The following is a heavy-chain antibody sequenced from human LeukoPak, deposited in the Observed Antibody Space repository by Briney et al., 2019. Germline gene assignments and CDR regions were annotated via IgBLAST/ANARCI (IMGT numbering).Heavy chain of an antibody. J-gene: IGHJ4*02. Sequence: GGSLRLSCAASGFTFSSYSMNWVRQAPGKGLEWVSSISSSSSYIYYADSVKGRFTISRDEAKNSLYLQLKRRRAEDTAVYYCARDRGYCSCGSCYSFNYWGQGTLVTVSS. CDR1: GFTFSSYS. CDR3: ARDRGYCSCGSCYSFNY. V-gene: IGHV3-21*01. D-gene: IGHD2-15*01. CDR2: ISSSSSYI.